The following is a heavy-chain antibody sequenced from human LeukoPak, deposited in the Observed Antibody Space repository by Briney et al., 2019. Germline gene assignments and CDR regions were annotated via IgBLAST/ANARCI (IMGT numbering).Heavy chain of an antibody. V-gene: IGHV3-66*01. CDR3: ARGVRVGATYSYGMDV. CDR2: IYSGGST. D-gene: IGHD1-26*01. Sequence: GGSLRLSCAASGFTVSSNYMSWVRQAPGKGLEWVSVIYSGGSTYYADSVKGRFTFSRDNSKNTLYLQMNSLRADDTAVYYCARGVRVGATYSYGMDVWGQGTTVTVSS. J-gene: IGHJ6*02. CDR1: GFTVSSNY.